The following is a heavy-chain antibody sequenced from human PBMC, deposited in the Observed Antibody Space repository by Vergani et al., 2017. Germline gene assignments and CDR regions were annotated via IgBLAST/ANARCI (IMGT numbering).Heavy chain of an antibody. CDR1: GYTFSNYY. D-gene: IGHD5-18*01. CDR2: INPSGGHT. V-gene: IGHV1-46*01. J-gene: IGHJ4*02. CDR3: ARVGGFSYGYIYFDY. Sequence: QVQVVQSGAEVKKSGASVKVSCKTSGYTFSNYYMHWVRQAPGQGLEWMGIINPSGGHTNYAQKFQGRVTMTRDTSTSTVYMELSSLRSEDTAIYYCARVGGFSYGYIYFDYWGQGTLVTVSS.